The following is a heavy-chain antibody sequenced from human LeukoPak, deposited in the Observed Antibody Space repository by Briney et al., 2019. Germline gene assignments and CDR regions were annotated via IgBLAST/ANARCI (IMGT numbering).Heavy chain of an antibody. CDR3: ARRHVTNY. D-gene: IGHD6-25*01. CDR1: GFTFSSYE. Sequence: GGSLRLSCAASGFTFSSYEMNWVRQAPGKGLEWVSYISSSGSIAYYADSVKGRFTISRDTAKNSLYLQMNSLRAEDTAVYYCARRHVTNYWGQGTLVVVSS. CDR2: ISSSGSIA. J-gene: IGHJ4*02. V-gene: IGHV3-48*03.